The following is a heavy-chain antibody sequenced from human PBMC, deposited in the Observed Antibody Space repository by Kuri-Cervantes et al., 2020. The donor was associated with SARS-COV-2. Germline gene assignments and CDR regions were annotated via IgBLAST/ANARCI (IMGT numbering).Heavy chain of an antibody. Sequence: SETLSLTCAVYGGSFSGYYWSWIRQPPGKGLEWIGEINHSGSTNYNPSLKSRVTISVDKSKNQFSLNLRSVTAADTAMYYCARDQQWLVRGALDVWGQGTTVTVSS. CDR2: INHSGST. CDR1: GGSFSGYY. V-gene: IGHV4-34*01. D-gene: IGHD6-19*01. CDR3: ARDQQWLVRGALDV. J-gene: IGHJ6*02.